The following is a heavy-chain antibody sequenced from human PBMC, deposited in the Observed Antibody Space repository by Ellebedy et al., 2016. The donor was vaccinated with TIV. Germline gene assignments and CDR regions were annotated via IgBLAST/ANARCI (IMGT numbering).Heavy chain of an antibody. CDR2: ISYSGNT. J-gene: IGHJ6*02. CDR1: GGPITSYY. CDR3: ALAGPYFFYGLNV. D-gene: IGHD6-13*01. Sequence: PGGSLRLSCAVSGGPITSYYWSWIRQSPGKGLEWIGFISYSGNTNYNPSLKSRVSISVDTSKTRFSLKLTSVTAADAAVYYCALAGPYFFYGLNVWGQGTTVTVSS. V-gene: IGHV4-59*01.